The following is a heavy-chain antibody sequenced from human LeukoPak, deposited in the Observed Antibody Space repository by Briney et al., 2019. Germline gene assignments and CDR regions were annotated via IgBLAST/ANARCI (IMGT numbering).Heavy chain of an antibody. CDR2: INPNSGGT. CDR1: GYTFTDYG. CDR3: ARARWGGNYFDY. J-gene: IGHJ4*02. D-gene: IGHD5-24*01. V-gene: IGHV1-2*02. Sequence: ASVKVSCKASGYTFTDYGIIWVRQAPGQGLEWMGWINPNSGGTNYAQKFQGRVTMTRDTSISTAYMELSRLRSDDTAVYYCARARWGGNYFDYWGQGTLVTVSS.